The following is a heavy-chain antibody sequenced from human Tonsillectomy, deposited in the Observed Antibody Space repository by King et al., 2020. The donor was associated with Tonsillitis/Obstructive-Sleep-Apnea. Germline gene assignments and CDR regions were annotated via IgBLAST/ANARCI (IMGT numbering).Heavy chain of an antibody. CDR2: ISAYSGNT. J-gene: IGHJ6*02. Sequence: VQLVESGTEVKKTGASVKVSCKASGYTFISYGISWVRQAPGQGLEWMGWISAYSGNTDYAQKFQGRVTMTTDTSTRTAYMELRSLRSDDTDVYCCARPYSDFWSGYSTYYGMDVWGQGTTVTVS. D-gene: IGHD3-3*01. V-gene: IGHV1-18*01. CDR1: GYTFISYG. CDR3: ARPYSDFWSGYSTYYGMDV.